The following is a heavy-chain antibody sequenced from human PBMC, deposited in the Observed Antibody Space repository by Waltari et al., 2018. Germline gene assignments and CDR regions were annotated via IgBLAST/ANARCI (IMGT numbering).Heavy chain of an antibody. CDR2: IRNRARSFTT. Sequence: EVQVVESGGGLVQPGGSLRLSCAASGFTSHAPYMNWVRQAPGKGLEWVGLIRNRARSFTTDYAASVEGRFAISRDDSKNLLYLQMNSLKTEDTAVYYCVRDKSGGYYDYWGQGTLVTVSS. CDR1: GFTSHAPY. CDR3: VRDKSGGYYDY. V-gene: IGHV3-72*01. J-gene: IGHJ4*02. D-gene: IGHD1-26*01.